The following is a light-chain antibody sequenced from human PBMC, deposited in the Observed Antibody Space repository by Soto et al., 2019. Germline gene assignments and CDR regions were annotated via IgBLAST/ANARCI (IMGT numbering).Light chain of an antibody. CDR2: DVS. J-gene: IGLJ2*01. Sequence: HSVLTQPASVSGSPGQSITISCTGTSSDVGSYIFVSWYQQHPGKAPKLMIYDVSNRPSGVSNRFSGSKSGNTASLTISGLQAEDEADYYCSSYTSSSTVVFGGGTKLTVL. CDR3: SSYTSSSTVV. V-gene: IGLV2-14*01. CDR1: SSDVGSYIF.